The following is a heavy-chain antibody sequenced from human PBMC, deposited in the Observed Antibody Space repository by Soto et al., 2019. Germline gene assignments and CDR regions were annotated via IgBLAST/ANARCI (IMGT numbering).Heavy chain of an antibody. CDR1: GFTFSDYY. Sequence: TGGSLRLSCADSGFTFSDYYMSWIRQAPGKGLEWISYIVSSGSTIYYADSVKGRFTISRDNAKNSLYLQMNSLRAEDTAVYYCTGDLGYYDSSGYFDYWGQGALVTVSS. CDR3: TGDLGYYDSSGYFDY. V-gene: IGHV3-11*01. D-gene: IGHD3-22*01. J-gene: IGHJ4*02. CDR2: IVSSGSTI.